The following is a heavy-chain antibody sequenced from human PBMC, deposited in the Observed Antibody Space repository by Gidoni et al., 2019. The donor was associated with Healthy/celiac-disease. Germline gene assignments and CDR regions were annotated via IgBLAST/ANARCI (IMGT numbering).Heavy chain of an antibody. D-gene: IGHD4-17*01. CDR1: GFTFSSYG. Sequence: VQLVESGGGVVQPGRSLRLSCAASGFTFSSYGMHWVRQAPGKGLAWVAVIGYDGSNKYYADTVKGRFTISRDNSKNTLYRQMNSLRAEDTAVYYCARDLMGTVTTSAFDIWGKGTMVTVSS. CDR3: ARDLMGTVTTSAFDI. J-gene: IGHJ3*02. CDR2: IGYDGSNK. V-gene: IGHV3-33*01.